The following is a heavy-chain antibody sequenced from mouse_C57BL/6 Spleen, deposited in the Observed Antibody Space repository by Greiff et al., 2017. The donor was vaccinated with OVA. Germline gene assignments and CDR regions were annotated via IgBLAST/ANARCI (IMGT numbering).Heavy chain of an antibody. D-gene: IGHD1-2*01. Sequence: VKLVESGPGLVAPSQSLSITCTVSGFSLTSYAISWVRQPPGKGLEWLGVIWTGGGTNYNLALKSRLSISKDNSKSQVFLQMNSLQTDDTARYYCARICSSTGSSYFAFWGTGTPVTVSS. CDR1: GFSLTSYA. CDR3: ARICSSTGSSYFAF. V-gene: IGHV2-9-1*01. CDR2: IWTGGGT. J-gene: IGHJ1*03.